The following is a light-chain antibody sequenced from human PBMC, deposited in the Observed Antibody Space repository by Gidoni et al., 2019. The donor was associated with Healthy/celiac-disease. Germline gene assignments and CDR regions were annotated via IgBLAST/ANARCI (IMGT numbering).Light chain of an antibody. V-gene: IGKV1-39*01. Sequence: MQMSQSPSSLSASVGDRLTITCRASQSISSYLKWYQQKPAKAPKLLIYAASSLQSGVPSRCSSSGSGTDFTLTISMLQPDDFATYYYQQSYRTPHTFGGGTKLEIK. CDR3: QQSYRTPHT. CDR2: AAS. J-gene: IGKJ4*01. CDR1: QSISSY.